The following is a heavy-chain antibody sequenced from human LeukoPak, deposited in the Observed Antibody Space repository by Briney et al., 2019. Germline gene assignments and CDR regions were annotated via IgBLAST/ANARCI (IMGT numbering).Heavy chain of an antibody. CDR2: ISSSGSPK. J-gene: IGHJ4*02. CDR3: ARDLGLSGSYFDY. CDR1: GFTFSDYW. V-gene: IGHV3-48*03. Sequence: GGSLRLSCEGSGFTFSDYWMGWVRQAPGKRLEWVAYISSSGSPKYYRDSVKGRFTISRDNAKNSLYLQMSSLRAEDTAVYYCARDLGLSGSYFDYWGQGTLVTVSS. D-gene: IGHD3-10*01.